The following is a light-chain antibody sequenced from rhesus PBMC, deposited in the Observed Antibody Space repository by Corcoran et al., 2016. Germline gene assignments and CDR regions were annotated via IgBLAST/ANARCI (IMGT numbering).Light chain of an antibody. CDR2: AAS. V-gene: IGKV1-25*01. CDR3: QQHNSYPLT. CDR1: QGISSY. J-gene: IGKJ4*01. Sequence: DIQMTQSPSSLSASVGDRVTITCRASQGISSYLAWYQQNPGKAPKLLIYAASTLQSGVPSRFSGSGSGTDFTLTISSLHPEDFATYYCQQHNSYPLTFGGGTKVELK.